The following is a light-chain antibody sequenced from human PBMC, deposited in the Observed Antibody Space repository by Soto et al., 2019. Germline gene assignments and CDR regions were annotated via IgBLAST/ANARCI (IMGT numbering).Light chain of an antibody. J-gene: IGKJ1*01. CDR1: QGFGDF. CDR3: QKYSSAPWT. V-gene: IGKV1-27*01. CDR2: FAS. Sequence: DIQMTQSPSSLSASVGDRVTITCRATQGFGDFLAWYQQKPGKTPNLLIYFASTLQSGVPSRFRGSGSGTEFTLTISSLQPEDVGTYYCQKYSSAPWTFGQWTKVEIK.